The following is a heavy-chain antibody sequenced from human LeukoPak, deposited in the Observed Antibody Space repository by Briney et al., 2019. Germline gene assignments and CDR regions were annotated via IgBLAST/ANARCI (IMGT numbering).Heavy chain of an antibody. V-gene: IGHV4-34*01. CDR3: ASSRIHYYYYYMDV. CDR1: GGSFSGYY. J-gene: IGHJ6*03. Sequence: PSETLSLTCAVYGGSFSGYYWSWIRQPPGKGLEWIGEINHSGSTNYNPSLKSRVTISVDTSKNQFSLKLSSVTAADTAVYYCASSRIHYYYYYMDVWGKGTTVTISS. CDR2: INHSGST.